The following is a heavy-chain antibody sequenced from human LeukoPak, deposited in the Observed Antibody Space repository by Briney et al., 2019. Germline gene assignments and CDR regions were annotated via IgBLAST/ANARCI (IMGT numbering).Heavy chain of an antibody. V-gene: IGHV3-15*01. D-gene: IGHD2-15*01. CDR2: IKSKTDGGTT. CDR1: GFTFSDYA. J-gene: IGHJ4*02. CDR3: TTEFFTVVVVAASFDY. Sequence: PGGSLRLSCTASGFTFSDYAMTWVRQAPGKGLEWVGRIKSKTDGGTTDYAAPVKGRFTISRDDSKNTLYLQMNSLKTEDTAVYYCTTEFFTVVVVAASFDYWGQGTLVTVSS.